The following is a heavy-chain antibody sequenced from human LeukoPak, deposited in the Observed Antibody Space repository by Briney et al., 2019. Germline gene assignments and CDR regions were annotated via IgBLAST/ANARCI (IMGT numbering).Heavy chain of an antibody. CDR1: GGTFSSYA. D-gene: IGHD3-3*01. Sequence: SVKVSCKASGGTFSSYAISWVRQAPGQGLEWMGGIIPIFGTANYAQKFQGRVTITTDESTSTAYMELSSLRSDDTAVYYCARDGAAYDFWSGYPSPYNWFDPWGQGTLVTVSS. CDR3: ARDGAAYDFWSGYPSPYNWFDP. J-gene: IGHJ5*02. V-gene: IGHV1-69*05. CDR2: IIPIFGTA.